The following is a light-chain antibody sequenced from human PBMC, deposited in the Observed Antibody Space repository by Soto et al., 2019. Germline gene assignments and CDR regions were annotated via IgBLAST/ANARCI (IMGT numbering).Light chain of an antibody. CDR2: AAS. V-gene: IGKV3-15*01. J-gene: IGKJ4*01. CDR1: QSVSSH. CDR3: QQYNNWPLA. Sequence: ERVMTQSPATLSVSPGERATLSCRPSQSVSSHLTWYEQKPGQPPRLLIYAASARATGIPARFSGSGSGTEFTLTIRSLQSEDFAIYYCQQYNNWPLAFGGGTKVEIK.